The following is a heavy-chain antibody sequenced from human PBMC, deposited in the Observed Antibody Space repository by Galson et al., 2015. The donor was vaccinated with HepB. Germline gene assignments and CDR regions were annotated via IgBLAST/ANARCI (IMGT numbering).Heavy chain of an antibody. D-gene: IGHD2-2*01. CDR1: GFTFSSYA. CDR3: VKDLLGVVVPAAAIFDY. J-gene: IGHJ4*02. V-gene: IGHV3-64D*06. Sequence: SLRLSCAASGFTFSSYAMHWVRQAPGKGLEYVSAISSNGGSTYYADSVKGRFTISRDNSKNTLYLQMSSLRAEDTAVYYCVKDLLGVVVPAAAIFDYWGQGTLVTVSS. CDR2: ISSNGGST.